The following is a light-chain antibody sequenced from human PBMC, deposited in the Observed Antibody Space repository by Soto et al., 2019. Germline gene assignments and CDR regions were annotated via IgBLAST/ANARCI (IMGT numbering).Light chain of an antibody. CDR2: AAS. J-gene: IGKJ1*01. Sequence: DIQVTQSPSTLSACVGDTVNITCRASQTIINYLNWYQQKPGKAPKLLIYAASTLQSGVPSRFSGSGSGTDFTLSIGSLQPEDFATYYCQQSYSTPRTFGQGTKVDI. V-gene: IGKV1-39*01. CDR1: QTIINY. CDR3: QQSYSTPRT.